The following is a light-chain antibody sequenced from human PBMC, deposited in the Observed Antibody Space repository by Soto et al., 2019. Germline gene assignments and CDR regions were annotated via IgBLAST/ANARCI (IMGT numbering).Light chain of an antibody. CDR1: SSDVGGYNY. CDR2: GVS. CDR3: SSHTNNTPVV. J-gene: IGLJ2*01. Sequence: QSALTQPASVSGSPGQSITISCTGTSSDVGGYNYVSWYQQHPGKAPKLMIYGVSYRPSGVSNRFSGSKSGNTASLTISGLQAEYEADYYCSSHTNNTPVVFGGGTQLTVL. V-gene: IGLV2-14*01.